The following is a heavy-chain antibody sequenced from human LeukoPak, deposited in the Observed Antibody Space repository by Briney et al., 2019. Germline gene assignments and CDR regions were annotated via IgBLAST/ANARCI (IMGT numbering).Heavy chain of an antibody. CDR3: ARDNSVRDEAWWFNP. D-gene: IGHD5-24*01. V-gene: IGHV1-18*01. Sequence: ASVKVSCKASGYTFTSYGISWVRQAPGQGLEWMGWISAYNGNTNYAQKLQGRVTMTTDASTSTAYMELRSLRSEDTAVYYCARDNSVRDEAWWFNPWGQGTLVTVSS. J-gene: IGHJ5*02. CDR1: GYTFTSYG. CDR2: ISAYNGNT.